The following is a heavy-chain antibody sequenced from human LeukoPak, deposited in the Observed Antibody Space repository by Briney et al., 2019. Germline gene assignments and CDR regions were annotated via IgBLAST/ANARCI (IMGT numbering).Heavy chain of an antibody. D-gene: IGHD1-20*01. CDR2: ISAYNGNT. CDR1: GYTFTSYG. Sequence: ASVKVSCKAFGYTFTSYGISWVRQAPGQGLEWMGWISAYNGNTNYAQKLQGRVTMTTDTSTSTAYMELRSLRSDDTAAYYCASGVLTGTGFDYWGQGTLVTVSS. CDR3: ASGVLTGTGFDY. J-gene: IGHJ4*02. V-gene: IGHV1-18*01.